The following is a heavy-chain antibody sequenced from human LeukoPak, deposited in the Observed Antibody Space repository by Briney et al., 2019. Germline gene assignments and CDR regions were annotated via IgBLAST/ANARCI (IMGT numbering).Heavy chain of an antibody. D-gene: IGHD5-18*01. J-gene: IGHJ4*02. Sequence: GGSLRLSCAVSGFSFDAYAMSWVRQAPGKGLEWVSGITWNGGSIGYADSVKGRFTISRDNAKNSLYLQMNSLRAEDTALYHCARGGYIYGPDYWGQGTLVTVSS. CDR2: ITWNGGSI. V-gene: IGHV3-20*01. CDR3: ARGGYIYGPDY. CDR1: GFSFDAYA.